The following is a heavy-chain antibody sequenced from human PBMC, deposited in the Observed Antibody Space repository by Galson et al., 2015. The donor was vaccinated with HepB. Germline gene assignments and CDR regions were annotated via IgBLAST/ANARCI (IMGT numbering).Heavy chain of an antibody. V-gene: IGHV3-53*04. CDR1: GFTVSSNY. J-gene: IGHJ6*02. CDR2: IYSGGST. D-gene: IGHD3-22*01. Sequence: SLRLSCAASGFTVSSNYMSWVRQAPGKGLEWVSVIYSGGSTYYADSVKGRFTISRHNSKNTLYLQMNSLRAEDTAVYYCARDRTWGPYDRSGYGGMDVWGQGTTVTVSS. CDR3: ARDRTWGPYDRSGYGGMDV.